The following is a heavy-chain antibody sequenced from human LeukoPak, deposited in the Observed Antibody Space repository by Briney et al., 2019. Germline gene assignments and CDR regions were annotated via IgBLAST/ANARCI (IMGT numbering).Heavy chain of an antibody. D-gene: IGHD2-21*02. CDR2: IYPGDSDT. V-gene: IGHV5-51*01. CDR3: ARHQTLAYCGGDCYSPDYNWFDP. J-gene: IGHJ5*02. CDR1: GYTFTNYW. Sequence: GESLKISCKGSGYTFTNYWIGWVRQMPGKGLEWMGIIYPGDSDTRYSPSFQGQVTISADKSTSTAYLQWSSLKASDTAMYYCARHQTLAYCGGDCYSPDYNWFDPWGQGTLVTVSS.